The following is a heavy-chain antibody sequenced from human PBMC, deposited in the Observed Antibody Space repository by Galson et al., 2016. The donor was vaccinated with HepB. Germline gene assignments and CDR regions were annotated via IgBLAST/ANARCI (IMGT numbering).Heavy chain of an antibody. CDR2: IKPRDDSA. CDR3: ARDYNWSLDY. D-gene: IGHD5-24*01. Sequence: SVKVSCKASGFTFSTNHMHWVRQVPGQGLEWMGIIKPRDDSASLTQKFQGRLTMTWDTSTSTMYMELTNLRPDDTAVYYCARDYNWSLDYWGRGTLVTVSS. V-gene: IGHV1-46*01. J-gene: IGHJ4*02. CDR1: GFTFSTNH.